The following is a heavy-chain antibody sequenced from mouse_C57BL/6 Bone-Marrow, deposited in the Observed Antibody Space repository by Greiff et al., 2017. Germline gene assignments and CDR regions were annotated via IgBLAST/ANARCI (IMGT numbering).Heavy chain of an antibody. CDR3: ARDGWWYFNV. Sequence: EVKLMESGGGLVKPGGSLKLSCAASGFTFSSYAMSWVRQTPEKRLEWVATISDGGSYTYYPDNVKGRFTISRDNAKNNLYLQMSNLKSEDTAMYYSARDGWWYFNVWGTRTTVTVSS. V-gene: IGHV5-4*01. CDR1: GFTFSSYA. D-gene: IGHD2-3*01. CDR2: ISDGGSYT. J-gene: IGHJ1*03.